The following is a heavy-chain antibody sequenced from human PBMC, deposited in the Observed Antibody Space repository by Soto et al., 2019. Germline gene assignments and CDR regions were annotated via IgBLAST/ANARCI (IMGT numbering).Heavy chain of an antibody. J-gene: IGHJ4*02. CDR3: ARVNDPVDD. CDR2: INDVATRT. D-gene: IGHD1-1*01. Sequence: EVHLVESGGGLVQPGGSLRLSCAASGFAFSSYWMHWVRQAPGGGLMWVSRINDVATRTHYADSVKGRFTVSRDNAKNTVYLHMEGLRAADTSLYYCARVNDPVDDWGQGTLVIVSS. V-gene: IGHV3-74*01. CDR1: GFAFSSYW.